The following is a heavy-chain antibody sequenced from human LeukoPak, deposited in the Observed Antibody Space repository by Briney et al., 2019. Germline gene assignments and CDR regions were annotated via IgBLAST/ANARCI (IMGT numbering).Heavy chain of an antibody. CDR2: ISASGSAT. CDR1: GFIFSNYG. Sequence: GGSLRLSCAASGFIFSNYGMNWVRQAPGKGLEWVAAISASGSATSYADSVRGRFTISRDNSKSTTYLQMNSLRAEDTAVFYCARGDLRFDYWGQGTLVTVSS. D-gene: IGHD2-21*02. J-gene: IGHJ4*02. CDR3: ARGDLRFDY. V-gene: IGHV3-23*01.